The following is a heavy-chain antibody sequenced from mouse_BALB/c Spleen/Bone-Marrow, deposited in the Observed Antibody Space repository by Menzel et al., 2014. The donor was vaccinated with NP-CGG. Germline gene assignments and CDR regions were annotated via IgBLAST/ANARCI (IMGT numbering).Heavy chain of an antibody. CDR1: GFTFSSYT. Sequence: VQLKESGGGLVQPGGSLKLSCAASGFTFSSYTMSWVRQTPEKRLEWVAYISNGGGSTYYPDTVKGGFTISRDNAKNTLYLQMSSLKSEDTAMYYCARHYYGSSYFDYWGQGTTLTVSS. CDR2: ISNGGGST. D-gene: IGHD1-1*01. V-gene: IGHV5-12-2*01. CDR3: ARHYYGSSYFDY. J-gene: IGHJ2*01.